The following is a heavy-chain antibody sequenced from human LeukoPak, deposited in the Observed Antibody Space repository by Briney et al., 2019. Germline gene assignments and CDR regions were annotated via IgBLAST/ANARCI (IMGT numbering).Heavy chain of an antibody. J-gene: IGHJ6*03. D-gene: IGHD3-22*01. CDR2: ISSSSSYI. V-gene: IGHV3-21*01. CDR1: GFTFSSYS. Sequence: PGGSLRLSCAASGFTFSSYSMNWVRQAPGKGLEWVSSISSSSSYIYYADSVKGRFTISRDNAKNSLYLQMNSLRAEDTAVYYCARVGDYYDSSGYYLHYYYYMDVWGKGTTVTVSS. CDR3: ARVGDYYDSSGYYLHYYYYMDV.